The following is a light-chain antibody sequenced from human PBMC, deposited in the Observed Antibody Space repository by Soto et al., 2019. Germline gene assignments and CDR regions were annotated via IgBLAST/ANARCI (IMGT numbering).Light chain of an antibody. CDR1: SSDVGAYKY. CDR2: DVI. V-gene: IGLV2-11*01. J-gene: IGLJ3*02. CDR3: CSYAGNYIWV. Sequence: QSALTQPRSVSGSPGQSVTISCAGTSSDVGAYKYASWYQQHPGKAPKLIIYDVIERPSGVPDRFSGSKSGNTASLTISGLQGEDEADYYCCSYAGNYIWVFGGGTKLTVL.